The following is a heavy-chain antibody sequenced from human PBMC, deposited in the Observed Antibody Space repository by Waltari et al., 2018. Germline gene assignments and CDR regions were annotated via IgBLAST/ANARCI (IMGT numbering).Heavy chain of an antibody. D-gene: IGHD3-16*01. J-gene: IGHJ4*02. V-gene: IGHV1-2*02. CDR3: ARSVYDYVWGSYSFDY. Sequence: QVQLVQSGAEVKKPGASVKVSCKASGYTFTGYYMHWVRQAPGQGLEWMGWINPNRGGTNYAQKLQGRVTMTRDTSISTAYMELSRLRSDDTAVYYCARSVYDYVWGSYSFDYWGQGTLVTVSS. CDR1: GYTFTGYY. CDR2: INPNRGGT.